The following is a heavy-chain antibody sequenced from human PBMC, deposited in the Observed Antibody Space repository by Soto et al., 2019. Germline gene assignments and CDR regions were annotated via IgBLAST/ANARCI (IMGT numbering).Heavy chain of an antibody. J-gene: IGHJ6*02. CDR3: ARHDGYXDSSGYWPLGRRMGMDV. D-gene: IGHD3-22*01. Sequence: PVEYLKIARQGSGYSFNSYWIGLERQMPGKGLEWMGIIYPGDSDTRYSPPFQGQVTISADKSISTAYLQWSSLKASDTAMYYCARHDGYXDSSGYWPLGRRMGMDVRGQGTMVTVSS. V-gene: IGHV5-51*01. CDR2: IYPGDSDT. CDR1: GYSFNSYW.